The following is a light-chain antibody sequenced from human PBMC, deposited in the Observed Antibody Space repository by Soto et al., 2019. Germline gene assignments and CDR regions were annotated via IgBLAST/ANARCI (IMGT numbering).Light chain of an antibody. V-gene: IGKV1-39*01. CDR2: AAS. CDR3: QQSYSPPPIP. J-gene: IGKJ5*01. CDR1: QTISNY. Sequence: DIQMTQSPSSLSASVGDRVTITCRASQTISNYLNWYQKKPGTAPKLLIYAASSLQRGVPSRFSGSGSGIDFTLNIGSLQPEDFAHYYCQQSYSPPPIPLGQGTRLDIK.